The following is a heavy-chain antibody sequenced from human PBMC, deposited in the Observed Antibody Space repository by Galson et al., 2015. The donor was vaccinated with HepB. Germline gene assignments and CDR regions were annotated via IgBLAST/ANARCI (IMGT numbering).Heavy chain of an antibody. CDR1: GFIFSNYW. D-gene: IGHD4-17*01. Sequence: SLRLSCAASGFIFSNYWMSWVRQAPGKGLEWVANIKQDGSETYFVDSVKGRFSISRDNAKNSLYLQMNSLRAEDTAIYYCARGDYWDRRFDYWGQGTLITVSS. J-gene: IGHJ4*02. V-gene: IGHV3-7*03. CDR2: IKQDGSET. CDR3: ARGDYWDRRFDY.